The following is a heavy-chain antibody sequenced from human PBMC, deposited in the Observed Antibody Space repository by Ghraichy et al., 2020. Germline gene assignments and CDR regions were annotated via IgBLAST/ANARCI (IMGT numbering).Heavy chain of an antibody. Sequence: GGSLRLSCAASGFTFSSYSMNWVRQAPGKGLEWVSSISSSSSYIYYADSVKGRFTISRDNAKNSLYLQMNSLRAEDTAVYYCARVVIYSYGWSRELDAFDIWGQGTMVTVSS. D-gene: IGHD5-18*01. CDR2: ISSSSSYI. CDR1: GFTFSSYS. J-gene: IGHJ3*02. CDR3: ARVVIYSYGWSRELDAFDI. V-gene: IGHV3-21*01.